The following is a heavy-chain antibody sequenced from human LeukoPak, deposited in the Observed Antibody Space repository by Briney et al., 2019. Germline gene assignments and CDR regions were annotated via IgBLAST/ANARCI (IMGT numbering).Heavy chain of an antibody. CDR2: INHSGST. CDR1: GGSFSGYY. Sequence: PSETLSLTCAVYGGSFSGYYWSWIRQPPGKGLEWIGEINHSGSTNYNPSLKSRVTISVDTSKNQFSLKLSSVTAADTAVYYCARLPRSSGYYYYYYGMDVWGQGTTVTVSS. CDR3: ARLPRSSGYYYYYYGMDV. D-gene: IGHD3-22*01. J-gene: IGHJ6*02. V-gene: IGHV4-34*01.